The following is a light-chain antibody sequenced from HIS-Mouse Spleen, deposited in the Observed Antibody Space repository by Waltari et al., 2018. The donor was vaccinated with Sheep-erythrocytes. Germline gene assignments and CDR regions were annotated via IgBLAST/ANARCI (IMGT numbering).Light chain of an antibody. J-gene: IGKJ2*01. CDR2: DAS. CDR3: QQRSNWYT. V-gene: IGKV3-11*01. Sequence: EIVLTQSQATLSLSPGDRATLSCRASQSVSSYLAWYQQKPGQAPRLLIYDASNRATGIPARFSGSGSGTDFTLTISSLEPEDFAVYYCQQRSNWYTFGQGTKLEIK. CDR1: QSVSSY.